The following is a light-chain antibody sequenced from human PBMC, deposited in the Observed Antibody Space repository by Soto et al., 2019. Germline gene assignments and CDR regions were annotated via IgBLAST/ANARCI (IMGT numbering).Light chain of an antibody. V-gene: IGKV1-12*02. J-gene: IGKJ4*01. CDR2: NAI. CDR1: QDISRW. Sequence: DIQMTQSPSSVSASVGDSVTITCRASQDISRWLAWYQQRPGKAPTLLIFNAIALERGVPSRFSGSGSGTEFTLTISNLQPEDSATYFCQQANTFPSFGGGTNVEI. CDR3: QQANTFPS.